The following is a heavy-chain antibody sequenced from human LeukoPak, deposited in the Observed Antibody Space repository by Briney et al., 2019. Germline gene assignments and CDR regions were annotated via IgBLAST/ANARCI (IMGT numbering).Heavy chain of an antibody. V-gene: IGHV3-23*01. CDR3: AKDPIRYCSGGSCYGSSWFDP. J-gene: IGHJ5*02. CDR2: ISGSGGST. CDR1: GFTFSSYA. Sequence: GESLRLSCAASGFTFSSYAMSWVRQAPGKGLEWVSAISGSGGSTYYADSVKGRFTISRDNSKNTLYLQMNSLRAEDTAVYYCAKDPIRYCSGGSCYGSSWFDPWGQGTLVTVSS. D-gene: IGHD2-15*01.